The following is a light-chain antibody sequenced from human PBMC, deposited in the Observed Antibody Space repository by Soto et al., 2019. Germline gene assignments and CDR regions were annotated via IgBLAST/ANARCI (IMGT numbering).Light chain of an antibody. V-gene: IGLV2-8*01. Sequence: QSALTQSPSASGSPGQSVTISCTGTSSDVGGHNYVSWYQHHPGKAPKLIIYEASKRPSGVPDRFSGSKSANTASLTVSGLQAEDEAFYYCSSTAGNNNLVFGAGTKLTVL. J-gene: IGLJ3*02. CDR1: SSDVGGHNY. CDR2: EAS. CDR3: SSTAGNNNLV.